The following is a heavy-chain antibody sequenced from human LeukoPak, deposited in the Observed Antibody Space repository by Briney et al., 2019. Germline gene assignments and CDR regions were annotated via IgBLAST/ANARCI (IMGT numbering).Heavy chain of an antibody. CDR3: ARDRRCSSTSCYLSGYFDY. CDR1: GGSISSYY. V-gene: IGHV4-4*07. J-gene: IGHJ4*02. Sequence: SSETLSLTCTVSGGSISSYYWSWIRQPAGKGLEWIGRIYTSGSTNYNPSLKSRVTMSVDTSKNQFSLKLSSVTAADTAVCYCARDRRCSSTSCYLSGYFDYWGQGTLVTVSS. D-gene: IGHD2-2*01. CDR2: IYTSGST.